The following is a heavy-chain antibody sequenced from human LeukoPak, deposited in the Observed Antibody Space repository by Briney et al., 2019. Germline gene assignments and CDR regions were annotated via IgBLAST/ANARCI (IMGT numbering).Heavy chain of an antibody. Sequence: GASVKVSCKASGYTFTSYDINWVRQATGQGLEWMGWMNPNSGNTGYAQKFQGRVTMTRNTSISTAYMELSSLRSEDTAVYYCARVDRKNWYYDFWSGYYSNPWGQGTLVTVSS. CDR2: MNPNSGNT. J-gene: IGHJ5*02. CDR3: ARVDRKNWYYDFWSGYYSNP. V-gene: IGHV1-8*01. D-gene: IGHD3-3*01. CDR1: GYTFTSYD.